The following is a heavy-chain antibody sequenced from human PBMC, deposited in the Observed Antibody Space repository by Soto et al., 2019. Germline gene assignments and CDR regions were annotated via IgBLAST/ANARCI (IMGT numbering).Heavy chain of an antibody. CDR2: VSYDGSQK. CDR3: AREVSGSDGMKIFDH. D-gene: IGHD3-10*01. Sequence: GGSLRLSCAASGFTFGSYAVHWVRQAPGEGLEWVAIVSYDGSQKNYADSVRGRFTISRDNSKNTLFLQMESLRAEDTAMYYCAREVSGSDGMKIFDHWGQGTLVTVSS. J-gene: IGHJ4*02. CDR1: GFTFGSYA. V-gene: IGHV3-30-3*01.